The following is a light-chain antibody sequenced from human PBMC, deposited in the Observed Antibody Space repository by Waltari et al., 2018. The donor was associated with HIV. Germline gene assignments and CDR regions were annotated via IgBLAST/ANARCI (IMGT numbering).Light chain of an antibody. Sequence: DIVLTQSPDSLAVSLGERATINCRSSQSLLYTDNNKNYLTWYQQKPGQPPKLLIYWASTRASGVPDRFSGSGSGTEFSLTISSLQAEDVAVYYCQHYYSTPWRFGKGTKVEI. V-gene: IGKV4-1*01. CDR1: QSLLYTDNNKNY. CDR2: WAS. J-gene: IGKJ1*01. CDR3: QHYYSTPWR.